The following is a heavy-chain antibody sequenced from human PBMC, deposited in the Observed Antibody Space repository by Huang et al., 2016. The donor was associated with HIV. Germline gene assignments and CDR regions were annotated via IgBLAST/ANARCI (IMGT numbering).Heavy chain of an antibody. CDR3: ARPRMTATSSDSTWSFFDS. V-gene: IGHV4-34*02. CDR2: LNHRGLP. CDR1: GGSLSDHY. Sequence: QVQLQQWGAGLLKPSGALSLKCAGYGGSLSDHYWTWIQLSPCKRLEWIGDLNHRGLPNYNPSLRSRVTMSVYMSKNQCSLNLTALTAADTAVYYCARPRMTATSSDSTWSFFDSWGQGTLVIVSS. D-gene: IGHD2-21*02. J-gene: IGHJ4*02.